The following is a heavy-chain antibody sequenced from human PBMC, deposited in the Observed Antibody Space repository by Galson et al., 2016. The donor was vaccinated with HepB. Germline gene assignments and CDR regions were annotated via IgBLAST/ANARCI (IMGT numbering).Heavy chain of an antibody. Sequence: SLRLSCAASGFTFDTYAMNWVRQAPGKGLEWVSTVSGSGVSTYYADSVKGRFTISRDNSNNTLFLQMDSLGAEDTAIYYCAKDYHDYSNYGHFDCWGQGTLVTVSS. CDR3: AKDYHDYSNYGHFDC. D-gene: IGHD4-11*01. CDR2: VSGSGVST. J-gene: IGHJ4*02. V-gene: IGHV3-23*01. CDR1: GFTFDTYA.